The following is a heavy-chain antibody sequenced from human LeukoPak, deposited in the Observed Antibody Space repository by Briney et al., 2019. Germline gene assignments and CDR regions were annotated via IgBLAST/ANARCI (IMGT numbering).Heavy chain of an antibody. D-gene: IGHD3-10*01. CDR3: ARGFTVRGAIYYYMDV. V-gene: IGHV1-2*02. J-gene: IGHJ6*03. CDR1: GYTFTGYY. Sequence: ASVKVSFKASGYTFTGYYMHWVRQAPGQGLEWMGWINPNSGGTNYTQKSQRRVTMSRDTSISTAYMELSRLRSDDTAVYYCARGFTVRGAIYYYMDVWGKGTTVTVSS. CDR2: INPNSGGT.